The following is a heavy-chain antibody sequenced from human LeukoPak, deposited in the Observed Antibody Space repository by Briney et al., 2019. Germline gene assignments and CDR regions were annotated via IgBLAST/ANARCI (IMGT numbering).Heavy chain of an antibody. Sequence: GGSLRLSCAASGFTFSNSGMHWVRQAPGKGLEWVTVIYTDGSTKYYADSVKGRFTISRDNSQNTLYLQMNSLRAEDTAVYYCARNSGGRRYYFTEWGQGTLVTVSS. CDR3: ARNSGGRRYYFTE. CDR2: IYTDGSTK. J-gene: IGHJ4*02. D-gene: IGHD3-10*01. V-gene: IGHV3-33*08. CDR1: GFTFSNSG.